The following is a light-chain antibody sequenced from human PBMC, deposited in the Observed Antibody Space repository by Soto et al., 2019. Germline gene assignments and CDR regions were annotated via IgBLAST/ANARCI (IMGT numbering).Light chain of an antibody. J-gene: IGLJ1*01. CDR2: DDS. CDR3: QVWDDSTDHIYV. Sequence: SYELTQPHSVSVAPGQTARITCGGNNXGSKSVHWYQQKSGQAPVVVVYDDSDRPSGIPERFSGSNSGNTATLTISRVEAGDEADYYCQVWDDSTDHIYVFGTGTKVTIL. V-gene: IGLV3-21*02. CDR1: NXGSKS.